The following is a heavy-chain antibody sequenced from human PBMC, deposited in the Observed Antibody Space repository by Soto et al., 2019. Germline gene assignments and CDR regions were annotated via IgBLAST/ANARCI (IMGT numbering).Heavy chain of an antibody. V-gene: IGHV4-31*03. CDR2: TYHTGST. D-gene: IGHD2-2*01. Sequence: QVQLQESGPGLVKPSQTLSLTCTFSGGSISVGVYYWNWIRQLPGKGTEWIGDTYHTGSTYYNPSLESRVTISVDPSKDQFSLRLSSVTAADTAVYYCARIGNPDASLCVDYWGQGTLVTVSS. CDR3: ARIGNPDASLCVDY. J-gene: IGHJ4*02. CDR1: GGSISVGVYY.